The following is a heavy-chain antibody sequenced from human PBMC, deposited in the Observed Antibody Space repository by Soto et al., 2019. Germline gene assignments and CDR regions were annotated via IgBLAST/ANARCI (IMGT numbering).Heavy chain of an antibody. CDR2: IYYSGST. CDR1: GGSISSYY. V-gene: IGHV4-59*01. D-gene: IGHD3-10*01. CDR3: ARDRELLWFGELSYYGMDV. Sequence: SETLSLTCTVSGGSISSYYWSWIRQPPGKGLEWIGYIYYSGSTNYNPSLKSRVTISVDTSKNQFSLKLSSVTAADTAVYYCARDRELLWFGELSYYGMDVWGQATTVTVPS. J-gene: IGHJ6*02.